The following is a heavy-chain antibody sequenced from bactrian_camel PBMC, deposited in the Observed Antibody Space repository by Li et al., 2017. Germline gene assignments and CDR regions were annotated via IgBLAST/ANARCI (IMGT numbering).Heavy chain of an antibody. Sequence: HVQLVESGGGSVQAGGSLRLSCVVSGYDYSRGCIAWIRQGPGQEREGIAASYSGGMSTNYADSVKGRFAISQPNRGNIVYLQMNNVKPEDTAMYYCAAGGHDCLLPHRFDYNYWGQGTQVTVS. J-gene: IGHJ4*01. V-gene: IGHV3S1*01. CDR3: AAGGHDCLLPHRFDYNY. CDR1: GYDYSRGC. CDR2: SYSGGMST. D-gene: IGHD2*01.